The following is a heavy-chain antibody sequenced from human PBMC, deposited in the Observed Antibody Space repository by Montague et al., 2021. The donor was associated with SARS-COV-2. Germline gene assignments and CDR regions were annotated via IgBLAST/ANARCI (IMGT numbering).Heavy chain of an antibody. D-gene: IGHD3-10*01. Sequence: SETLSLTCTVSFGSISTYYWSWIRQPPGKGLEWIGFIFYNGSTKYNPSLKRRVSISLDTSKNRLSLRLSSVTAADTAVYFCARGMIRGVTTPFDYWGQGSQVTVSS. CDR2: IFYNGST. CDR1: FGSISTYY. CDR3: ARGMIRGVTTPFDY. J-gene: IGHJ4*02. V-gene: IGHV4-59*08.